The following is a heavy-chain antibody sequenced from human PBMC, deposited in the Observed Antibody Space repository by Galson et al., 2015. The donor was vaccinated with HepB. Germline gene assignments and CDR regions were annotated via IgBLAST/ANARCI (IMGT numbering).Heavy chain of an antibody. CDR2: IKPSGDSA. J-gene: IGHJ4*02. V-gene: IGHV1-46*01. CDR3: AKDYLWFGGLGEQAFDY. D-gene: IGHD3-10*01. CDR1: GYTFSSYS. Sequence: SLKLSCTASGYTFSSYSMLWVRQAPGQGLEWVGLIKPSGDSANYSHNVQGTVTITRDTSTITVYMELSSLRAEDTAVYYCAKDYLWFGGLGEQAFDYWGQGTLVTVSS.